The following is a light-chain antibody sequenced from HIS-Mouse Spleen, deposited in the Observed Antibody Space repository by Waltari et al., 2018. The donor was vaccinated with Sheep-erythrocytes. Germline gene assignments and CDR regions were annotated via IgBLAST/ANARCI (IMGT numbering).Light chain of an antibody. CDR3: AAWDDSLNGYV. CDR2: SNN. Sequence: QSVLTQPPSASGTPGQRVTISCSGSSSNIGRNTVHWYQHLPGTAPKLLIFSNNQRPSGVPDRFSGSKSGTSASLAISGLQSEDEADYYCAAWDDSLNGYVFGTGTKVTVL. V-gene: IGLV1-44*01. J-gene: IGLJ1*01. CDR1: SSNIGRNT.